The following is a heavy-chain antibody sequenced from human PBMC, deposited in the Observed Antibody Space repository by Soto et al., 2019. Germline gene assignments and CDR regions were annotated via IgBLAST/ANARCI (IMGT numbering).Heavy chain of an antibody. CDR1: GGSISSTDW. J-gene: IGHJ4*02. V-gene: IGHV4-4*02. CDR3: ASSKSGGSYYFDY. Sequence: QVQLQESGPGLVKPSGTLSLTCAVSGGSISSTDWWSWVRQPPGKGLEWIGEIYHGGSTNYNPSLKRRVTISVDRSKNQFALKLTSVTAADTAVYYCASSKSGGSYYFDYWGQGTLVTVSS. CDR2: IYHGGST. D-gene: IGHD1-26*01.